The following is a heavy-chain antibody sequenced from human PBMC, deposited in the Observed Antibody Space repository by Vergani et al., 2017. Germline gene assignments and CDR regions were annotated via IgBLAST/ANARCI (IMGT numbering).Heavy chain of an antibody. CDR2: ISNCGNTI. CDR3: ARDHRDYNNYPGTFDI. Sequence: VQLLESGGNLVQPGGSLRLSCAASGFSFSDHYMTWIRQAPGKGLEWVSYISNCGNTIEYADSVKGRFSISRDNAKSSLFLQMDSLRAEDTAVYYCARDHRDYNNYPGTFDIWGQGSMVTVSS. V-gene: IGHV3-11*01. D-gene: IGHD5-24*01. J-gene: IGHJ3*02. CDR1: GFSFSDHY.